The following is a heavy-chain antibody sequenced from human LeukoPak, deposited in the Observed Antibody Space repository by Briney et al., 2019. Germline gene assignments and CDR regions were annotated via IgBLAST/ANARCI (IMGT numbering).Heavy chain of an antibody. CDR1: GFTFSNYA. CDR3: ARDYGDFPFDY. CDR2: IKQDGSEK. Sequence: PGGSLRLSCVDSGFTFSNYAMSWVRQAPGKGLEWVANIKQDGSEKYYVDSVKGRFTISRDNAKNSLYLQMNSLRAEDTAVYYCARDYGDFPFDYWGQGTLVTVSS. V-gene: IGHV3-7*01. J-gene: IGHJ4*02. D-gene: IGHD4-17*01.